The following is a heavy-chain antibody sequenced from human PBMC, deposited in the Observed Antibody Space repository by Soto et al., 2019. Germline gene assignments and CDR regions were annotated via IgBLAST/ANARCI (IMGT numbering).Heavy chain of an antibody. V-gene: IGHV3-30-3*01. CDR2: ISYDGSNK. D-gene: IGHD3-22*01. J-gene: IGHJ4*02. CDR3: ASRSYYYDSSGSPLDY. Sequence: HPGGSLRLSCAASGFTFSSYAMHWVRQAPGKGLEWVAVISYDGSNKYYADSVKGRFTISRDNSKNTLYLQMNSLRAEDTAVYYCASRSYYYDSSGSPLDYWGQGTLVTVSS. CDR1: GFTFSSYA.